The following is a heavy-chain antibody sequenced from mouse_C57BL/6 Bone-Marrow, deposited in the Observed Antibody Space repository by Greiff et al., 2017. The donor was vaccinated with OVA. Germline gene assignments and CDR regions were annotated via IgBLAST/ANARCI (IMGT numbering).Heavy chain of an antibody. J-gene: IGHJ2*01. D-gene: IGHD2-5*01. CDR1: GYSFTGYY. CDR3: ARWGAYYSKRGYFDY. CDR2: INPSTGGT. V-gene: IGHV1-42*01. Sequence: VQLQQSGPELVKPGASVKISCKASGYSFTGYYMNWVKQSPEKSLEWIGEINPSTGGTTYNQKFKAKATLTVDKSSSTAYMQLKSLTSEDSAVYYCARWGAYYSKRGYFDYWGQVTTLTVSS.